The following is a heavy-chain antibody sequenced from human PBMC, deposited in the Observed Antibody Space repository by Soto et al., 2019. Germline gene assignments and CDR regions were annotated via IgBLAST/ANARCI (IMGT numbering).Heavy chain of an antibody. CDR1: GGTFSSYT. CDR3: ASRRNAGRKYFDY. Sequence: QVQLVQSGAEVKKPGSSVKVSCKASGGTFSSYTISWVRQAPGQGLEWRGRIIPILGIANYAQKFQGRVTITADKSTSTAYMELSSLRSEDTAVYYCASRRNAGRKYFDYWGQGTLVTVSS. J-gene: IGHJ4*02. CDR2: IIPILGIA. D-gene: IGHD1-26*01. V-gene: IGHV1-69*02.